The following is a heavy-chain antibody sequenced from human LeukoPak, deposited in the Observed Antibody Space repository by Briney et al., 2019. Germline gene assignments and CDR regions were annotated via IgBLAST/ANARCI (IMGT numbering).Heavy chain of an antibody. CDR1: GFTFSDYY. Sequence: PGGSLRLSCAASGFTFSDYYMSWIRQAPGKGLEWVSYISNSGSIIYYADSVKGRFTISRDNAKNSLYLQMNSLRAEDTAVYYYARAAKFEFYFDYWGQGTLVTVSS. CDR3: ARAAKFEFYFDY. CDR2: ISNSGSII. V-gene: IGHV3-11*04. D-gene: IGHD3-10*01. J-gene: IGHJ4*02.